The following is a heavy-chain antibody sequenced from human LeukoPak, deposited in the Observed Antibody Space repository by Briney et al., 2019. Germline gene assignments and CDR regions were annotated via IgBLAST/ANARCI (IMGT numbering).Heavy chain of an antibody. Sequence: GGSLRLSCAASGFTLSRYAMSWVRQAAGEGLEWVSSISGSGGSTYYADCVKGPFTISRDNSKHTLYLQMNSLRAEDTAVYYCAKGWFHALYYFDYWGQGTLVTVSS. CDR3: AKGWFHALYYFDY. CDR1: GFTLSRYA. J-gene: IGHJ4*02. D-gene: IGHD2-15*01. V-gene: IGHV3-23*01. CDR2: ISGSGGST.